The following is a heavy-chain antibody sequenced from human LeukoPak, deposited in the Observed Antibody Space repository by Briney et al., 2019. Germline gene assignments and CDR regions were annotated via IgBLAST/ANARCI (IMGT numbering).Heavy chain of an antibody. CDR1: GYTFTGYY. Sequence: ASVKVSCKASGYTFTGYYMHWVRQAPGQGLEWMGWINPNSGGTNYAQKFQGRVTMTRDTSISTAYMELSRLRSDDTAVYYCARDYGSVAPPFDYWGQGNLVTVSS. J-gene: IGHJ4*02. CDR2: INPNSGGT. CDR3: ARDYGSVAPPFDY. V-gene: IGHV1-2*02. D-gene: IGHD6-19*01.